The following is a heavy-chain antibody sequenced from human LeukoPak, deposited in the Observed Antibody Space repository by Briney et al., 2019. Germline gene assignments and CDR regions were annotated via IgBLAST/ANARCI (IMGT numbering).Heavy chain of an antibody. CDR2: INPNSGAT. D-gene: IGHD5-12*01. CDR3: ARDDHSGYDFPY. Sequence: ASVKVSCKASGYSITGYYMHWVRQAPGQGLEWMGWINPNSGATKYAQKFQGRVTMTRDTSISTAYMELSRLRSDDTAVYYCARDDHSGYDFPYWGQGTLVTVSS. CDR1: GYSITGYY. V-gene: IGHV1-2*02. J-gene: IGHJ4*02.